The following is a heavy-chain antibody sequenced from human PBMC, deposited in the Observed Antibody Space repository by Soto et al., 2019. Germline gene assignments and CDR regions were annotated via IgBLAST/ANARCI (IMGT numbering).Heavy chain of an antibody. V-gene: IGHV3-33*01. Sequence: VQLVESGGGVVQPGRSLRLSCAASGFVYSNYAMHWVRLSPGKGLEWVALIWNDGTKKYYMDSVKGRFIISRDNSLKTLHLQMDSLRAEDAAVYFCVRGIPSQYTSDWLYWYFDLWGRGPQVTVSA. CDR1: GFVYSNYA. CDR2: IWNDGTKK. CDR3: VRGIPSQYTSDWLYWYFDL. D-gene: IGHD6-25*01. J-gene: IGHJ2*01.